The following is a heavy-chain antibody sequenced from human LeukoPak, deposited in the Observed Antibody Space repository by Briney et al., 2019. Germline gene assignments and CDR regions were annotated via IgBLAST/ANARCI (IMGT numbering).Heavy chain of an antibody. D-gene: IGHD3-10*01. V-gene: IGHV4-4*07. CDR3: ARVHIVTGTYFDS. CDR1: DDSMSGYS. Sequence: ASETLSLTCTVSDDSMSGYSWSWLRQPAGKELEWIGRIYSSYFTEYNLSLDGRVTMSIDTSKNQFSLMLDSVTAADTAVYYCARVHIVTGTYFDSWGQGALVTVSS. J-gene: IGHJ4*02. CDR2: IYSSYFT.